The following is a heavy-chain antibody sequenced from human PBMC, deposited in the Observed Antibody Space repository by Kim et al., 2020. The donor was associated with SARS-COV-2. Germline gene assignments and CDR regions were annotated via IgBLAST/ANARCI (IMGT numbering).Heavy chain of an antibody. V-gene: IGHV1-46*01. Sequence: ASVKVSCKASGYKFTDSYIHWVRQAPGQGLEWMGIIHGGVGSTSYLQKFQGRVTMTRDTSTSTVYMEVSSLRSEDTAVYYCARDRVTVVRGVTSDLQTPYIMDVWGQGTTVTVSS. CDR1: GYKFTDSY. CDR2: IHGGVGST. J-gene: IGHJ6*02. CDR3: ARDRVTVVRGVTSDLQTPYIMDV. D-gene: IGHD3-10*01.